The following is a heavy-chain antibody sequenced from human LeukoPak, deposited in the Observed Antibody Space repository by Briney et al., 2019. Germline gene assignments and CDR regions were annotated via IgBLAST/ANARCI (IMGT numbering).Heavy chain of an antibody. D-gene: IGHD1-1*01. Sequence: GGSLRLSCAASGFTFSSYYEMNWVRQAPGKGLEWVSYISSSGSTIKYADSVKGRFTISRDNAKNSLYLQMNSLRAKDTAVYYCATKLTGTTYFDYWGQGTLVTVSS. J-gene: IGHJ4*02. CDR1: GFTFSSYYE. CDR3: ATKLTGTTYFDY. V-gene: IGHV3-48*03. CDR2: ISSSGSTI.